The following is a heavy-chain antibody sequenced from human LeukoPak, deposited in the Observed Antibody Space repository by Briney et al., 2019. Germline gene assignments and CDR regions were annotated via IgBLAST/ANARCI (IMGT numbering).Heavy chain of an antibody. CDR2: ISSTGTYI. D-gene: IGHD3-16*02. Sequence: GGSLRLSCAASGFTFSSHAMNWVRQVPGQELEWVSSISSTGTYIFYADSVKDRFTISRDNAKNSLYLQMNSLRAEDTAIYYCAREVIGYDHVWGGYRHKELDQWGQGTLVTVSS. J-gene: IGHJ4*02. CDR1: GFTFSSHA. CDR3: AREVIGYDHVWGGYRHKELDQ. V-gene: IGHV3-21*01.